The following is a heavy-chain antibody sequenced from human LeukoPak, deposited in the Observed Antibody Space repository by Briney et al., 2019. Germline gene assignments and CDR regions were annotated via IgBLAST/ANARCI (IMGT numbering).Heavy chain of an antibody. CDR1: GGSISNYY. D-gene: IGHD6-6*01. CDR3: ARDAYSSSPAYYYYYMDV. V-gene: IGHV4-4*07. Sequence: PSETLSLTCTVSGGSISNYYWSWIRQPAGKGLEWIGRIYTSGSTNYNPSLKSRVTISVDTSKNQFSLKLSSVTAADTAVYYCARDAYSSSPAYYYYYMDVWGKGTTVTVSS. J-gene: IGHJ6*03. CDR2: IYTSGST.